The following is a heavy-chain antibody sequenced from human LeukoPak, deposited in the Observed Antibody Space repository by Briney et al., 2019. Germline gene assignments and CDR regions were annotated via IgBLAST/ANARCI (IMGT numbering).Heavy chain of an antibody. Sequence: GGSLRLSCAASGFTFSSYAMHWVRQAPGKGLEWVAVISYDGSNKYYADSVKGRFTISRDNSKNTLYLQMNSLRAEDTAVYYCARNTMVRGVIIGEFDYWGQGTLVTVSS. V-gene: IGHV3-30-3*01. CDR1: GFTFSSYA. J-gene: IGHJ4*02. D-gene: IGHD3-10*01. CDR3: ARNTMVRGVIIGEFDY. CDR2: ISYDGSNK.